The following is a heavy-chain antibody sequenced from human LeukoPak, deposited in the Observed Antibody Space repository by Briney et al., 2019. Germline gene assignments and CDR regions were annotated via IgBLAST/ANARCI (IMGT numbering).Heavy chain of an antibody. D-gene: IGHD2-15*01. CDR2: IKSKTDGGTT. J-gene: IGHJ4*02. CDR1: GFTFSNAW. Sequence: GGSLRLSCAASGFTFSNAWMSWVRQAPGKGLEWVCRIKSKTDGGTTDYAAPVKCRFTISRDDSKNTLYLQMNSLKTEDTAVYYCTTGRCSGGSCYSGCYWGQGTLVTVSS. V-gene: IGHV3-15*01. CDR3: TTGRCSGGSCYSGCY.